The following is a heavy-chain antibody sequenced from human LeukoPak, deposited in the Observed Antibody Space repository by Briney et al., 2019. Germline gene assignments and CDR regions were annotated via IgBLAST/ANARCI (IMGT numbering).Heavy chain of an antibody. V-gene: IGHV3-30*04. CDR2: ISYDGSNK. Sequence: GGSLRLSCAASGFTFSSYAMHWVRQAPGKGLEWVAVISYDGSNKYYADSVKGRFPISRDNSKNTLYLQMNSLRAEDTAVYYCARENYYGSGSYEDYWGQGTLVTVSS. D-gene: IGHD3-10*01. CDR1: GFTFSSYA. CDR3: ARENYYGSGSYEDY. J-gene: IGHJ4*02.